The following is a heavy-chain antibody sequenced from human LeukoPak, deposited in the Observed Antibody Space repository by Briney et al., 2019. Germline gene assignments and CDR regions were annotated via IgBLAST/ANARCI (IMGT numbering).Heavy chain of an antibody. CDR1: GYTLTELS. CDR2: FDPEDGET. Sequence: ASVKVSCKVSGYTLTELSMHWVRQAPGKGLEWMGGFDPEDGETIYAQKFQGRVTMTTDTSTSTAYMELRSLRSDDTAVYYCARAPYGSGSYAPPYFDYWGQGTLVTVSS. D-gene: IGHD3-10*01. J-gene: IGHJ4*02. V-gene: IGHV1-24*01. CDR3: ARAPYGSGSYAPPYFDY.